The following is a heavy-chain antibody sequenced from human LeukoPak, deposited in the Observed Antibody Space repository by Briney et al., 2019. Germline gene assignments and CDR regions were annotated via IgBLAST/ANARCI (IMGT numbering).Heavy chain of an antibody. CDR1: GFTFSSYA. V-gene: IGHV3-23*01. Sequence: GGSLRLSCAASGFTFSSYAMSWVRQAPGKGLEWVSSISGSGDSTYYADSVKGRFTISRDKTKNTLYLQKNSLRAEDTAVYDCAKDSVVIPAGWFDPWGQGTLVTVSS. D-gene: IGHD2-2*01. J-gene: IGHJ5*02. CDR3: AKDSVVIPAGWFDP. CDR2: ISGSGDST.